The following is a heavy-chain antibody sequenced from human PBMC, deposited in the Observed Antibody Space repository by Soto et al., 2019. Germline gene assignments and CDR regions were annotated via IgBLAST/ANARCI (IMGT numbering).Heavy chain of an antibody. V-gene: IGHV3-30-3*01. CDR2: ISYDGSNK. CDR3: PRGYGGNQLLDY. D-gene: IGHD2-15*01. J-gene: IGHJ4*02. Sequence: QVQLVESGGGVVQPGRSLRLSCAASGFTFSSYAMHWVRQAPGKGLEWVAVISYDGSNKYYADSVKGRFTISRDNSKNTLYLQMNSLRAEDTAVYYCPRGYGGNQLLDYWGQGTLVTVSS. CDR1: GFTFSSYA.